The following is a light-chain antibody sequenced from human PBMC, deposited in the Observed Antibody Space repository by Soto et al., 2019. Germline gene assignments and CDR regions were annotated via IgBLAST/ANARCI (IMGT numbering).Light chain of an antibody. CDR1: QSIRSN. CDR3: QKYHIWPPWT. J-gene: IGKJ1*01. V-gene: IGKV3-15*01. CDR2: GAS. Sequence: EILMTQSPDTLSLSPGEGATLSCSVSQSIRSNLAWYQQRPGQAPRLLMYGASTRAAGTPARFTGSGSGTEITLTISSLHSQDFAVYNSQKYHIWPPWTSGQGTKV.